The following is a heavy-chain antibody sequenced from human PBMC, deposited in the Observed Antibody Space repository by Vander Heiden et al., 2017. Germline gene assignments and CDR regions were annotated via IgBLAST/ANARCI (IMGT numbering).Heavy chain of an antibody. CDR1: GGSISGGGYY. Sequence: QVQLQESGPGLVKPSQTLSLTCTVSGGSISGGGYYWSWIRQHPGKGLEWIGFIYYSGSTSYNPSLKSRVIISVDTSKNQFSLKLSSVTAADTAVYYCARAFTYYDYVWQSYRYTGLDYWGQGTLVTVSS. CDR3: ARAFTYYDYVWQSYRYTGLDY. CDR2: IYYSGST. D-gene: IGHD3-16*02. V-gene: IGHV4-31*03. J-gene: IGHJ4*02.